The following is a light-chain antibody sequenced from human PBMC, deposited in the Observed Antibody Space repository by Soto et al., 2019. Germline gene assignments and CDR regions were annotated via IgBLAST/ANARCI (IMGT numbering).Light chain of an antibody. CDR2: DAS. V-gene: IGKV3-11*01. CDR1: QSVSSY. J-gene: IGKJ5*01. Sequence: EIVLTQSPATLSLSPGERATHPCRASQSVSSYLAWYQQKPGQAPRLLIYDASNRATGIPARFSGSGSGTDFTLTISSLEPEDFAVYYCQQRSNWPLITFGQGTRLEIK. CDR3: QQRSNWPLIT.